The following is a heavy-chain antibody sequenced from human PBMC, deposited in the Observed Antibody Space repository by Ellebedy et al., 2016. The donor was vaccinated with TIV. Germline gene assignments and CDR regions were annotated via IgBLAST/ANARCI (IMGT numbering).Heavy chain of an antibody. J-gene: IGHJ4*02. D-gene: IGHD5-12*01. CDR1: GFTFSSYG. CDR2: ISYDGSNK. CDR3: AKEQGDSGYDTYYFDY. Sequence: GGSLRLSXAASGFTFSSYGMHWVRQAPGKGLEWVAVISYDGSNKYYADSVKGRFTISRDNSKNTLYLQMNSLRAEDTAVYYCAKEQGDSGYDTYYFDYWGQGTLVTVSS. V-gene: IGHV3-30*18.